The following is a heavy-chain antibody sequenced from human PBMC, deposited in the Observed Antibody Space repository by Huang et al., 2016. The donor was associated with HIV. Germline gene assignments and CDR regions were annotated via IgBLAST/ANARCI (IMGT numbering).Heavy chain of an antibody. J-gene: IGHJ4*02. Sequence: LQESGPRLVRPAETLSATRTVADVSVVIGSYFWAWIRRAPGKGLEWKGSLHCNSGNYYTPSPNGRCTISRGASMTQLAIRLTTVTDTDSCTYYCARQWGRVAGFLNWYPYYFDWWGRGHFVAVSS. CDR3: ARQWGRVAGFLNWYPYYFDW. V-gene: IGHV4-39*01. CDR1: DVSVVIGSYF. D-gene: IGHD3-16*01. CDR2: LHCNSGN.